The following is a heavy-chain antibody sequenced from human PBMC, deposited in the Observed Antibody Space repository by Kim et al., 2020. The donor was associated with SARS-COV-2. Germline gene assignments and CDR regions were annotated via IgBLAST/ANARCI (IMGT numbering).Heavy chain of an antibody. CDR2: INPYSGGT. V-gene: IGHV1-2*06. D-gene: IGHD2-21*02. CDR1: GYTFTGYY. J-gene: IGHJ6*02. CDR3: ARVIYCGGDCSSRYYYGLDV. Sequence: ASVKVSCKASGYTFTGYYIHWVRQAPGQGLEWMGRINPYSGGTNYAQKFQGRVTMTRDTSISTAYMELSSLISVDTAIYYCARVIYCGGDCSSRYYYGLDVWGQGTTVTVSS.